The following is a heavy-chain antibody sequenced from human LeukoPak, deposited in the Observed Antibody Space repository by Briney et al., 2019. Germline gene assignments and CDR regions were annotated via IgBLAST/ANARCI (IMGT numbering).Heavy chain of an antibody. CDR2: IRYDGMNK. V-gene: IGHV3-30*02. J-gene: IGHJ4*02. CDR3: AKAYYYDSSGYYLYYFDY. CDR1: GFAFSSYG. Sequence: PGGSLRLSCAASGFAFSSYGMHWVRQAPGKGLEWVAFIRYDGMNKNYADSVKGRFTISRDKSKNTLYLQMNSLRAEDTAVYYCAKAYYYDSSGYYLYYFDYWGQGTLVTVSS. D-gene: IGHD3-22*01.